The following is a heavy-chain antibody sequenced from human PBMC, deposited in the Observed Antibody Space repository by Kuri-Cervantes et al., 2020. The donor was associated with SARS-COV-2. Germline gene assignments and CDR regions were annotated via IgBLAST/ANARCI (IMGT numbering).Heavy chain of an antibody. CDR3: ARGTLYCSSTSCSPAVWYFDL. CDR2: ISAYNGNT. CDR1: GYTFTSYG. D-gene: IGHD2-2*01. J-gene: IGHJ2*01. Sequence: ASVKVSCKASGYTFTSYGISWVRQAPGQGLEWMGWISAYNGNTNYAQKLQGRVTMTTDTSTSTAYMELSSLRSEDTAVYYCARGTLYCSSTSCSPAVWYFDLWGRGTLVTVSS. V-gene: IGHV1-18*01.